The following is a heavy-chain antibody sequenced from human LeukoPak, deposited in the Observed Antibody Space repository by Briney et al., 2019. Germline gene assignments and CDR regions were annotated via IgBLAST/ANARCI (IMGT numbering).Heavy chain of an antibody. CDR3: AKDLQWELPRGDALDI. Sequence: ASVKVSCKASGYSFTGYYMHWVRQAPGQGLEWMGWINPKSGGTNYAQNFQGRVTMTRNTSISTAYMELSRLRSDDTAVYYCAKDLQWELPRGDALDIWGQGTMVTVSS. D-gene: IGHD1-26*01. CDR1: GYSFTGYY. J-gene: IGHJ3*02. CDR2: INPKSGGT. V-gene: IGHV1-2*02.